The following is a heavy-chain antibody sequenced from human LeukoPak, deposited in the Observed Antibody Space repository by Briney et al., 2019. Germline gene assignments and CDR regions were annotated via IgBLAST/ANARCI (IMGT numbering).Heavy chain of an antibody. D-gene: IGHD5-18*01. V-gene: IGHV3-21*01. CDR2: ISSSSSYI. Sequence: GGSLRLSCAASGFTFSSYSMNWVRQAPGKGLEWVSSISSSSSYIYYADSVKGRFTISRDNSKNTLYLQMNSLRAEDTAVYYCARDPGREAHTAMVPDYWGQGTLVTVSS. CDR1: GFTFSSYS. CDR3: ARDPGREAHTAMVPDY. J-gene: IGHJ4*02.